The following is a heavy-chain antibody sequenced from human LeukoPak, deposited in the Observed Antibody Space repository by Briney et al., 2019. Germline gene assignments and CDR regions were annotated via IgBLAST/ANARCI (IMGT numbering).Heavy chain of an antibody. V-gene: IGHV1-8*02. CDR2: MNPNSGNT. CDR1: GYTFTGYY. CDR3: ARKHYYGSGSYYNEDAFDI. D-gene: IGHD3-10*01. J-gene: IGHJ3*02. Sequence: ASVKVSCKASGYTFTGYYMHWVRQAPGQGLEWMGWMNPNSGNTGYAQKFQGRVTMTRNTSISTAYMELSSLRSEDTAVYYCARKHYYGSGSYYNEDAFDIWGQGTMVTVSS.